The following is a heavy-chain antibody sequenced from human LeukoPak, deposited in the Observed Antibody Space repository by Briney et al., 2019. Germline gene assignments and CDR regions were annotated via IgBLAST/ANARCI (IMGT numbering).Heavy chain of an antibody. Sequence: GASVKVSCKSSGGTFSNYAINWVRQAPGQGLEWMGGIIPTFGTPNYVQKFQGRVTITADESTSTAYMELSSLRSEDTAVYYCARASSDDTAMATPFAYWGQGTLVTVSS. CDR2: IIPTFGTP. D-gene: IGHD5-18*01. CDR3: ARASSDDTAMATPFAY. J-gene: IGHJ4*02. V-gene: IGHV1-69*13. CDR1: GGTFSNYA.